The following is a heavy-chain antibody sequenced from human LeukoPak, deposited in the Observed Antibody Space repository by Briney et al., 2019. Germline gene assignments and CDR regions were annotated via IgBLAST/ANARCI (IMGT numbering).Heavy chain of an antibody. Sequence: GGSLRLSCRGYGFTFGDHAMSWVRQAPGKGLEWVGFSRSKAYRGTTEYAASVKGRFTISRDDSTSIAYLQMNSLRIEDTAVYYCARGPIQLWIHNAMDVWGQGTTVTVSS. CDR1: GFTFGDHA. J-gene: IGHJ6*02. D-gene: IGHD5-18*01. CDR3: ARGPIQLWIHNAMDV. CDR2: SRSKAYRGTT. V-gene: IGHV3-49*04.